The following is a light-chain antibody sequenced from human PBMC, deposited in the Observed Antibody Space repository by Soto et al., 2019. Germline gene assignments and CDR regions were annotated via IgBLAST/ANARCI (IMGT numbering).Light chain of an antibody. CDR1: SGHSSYA. CDR3: QTWGTGIVV. Sequence: QLVLTQSPSASASLGASVKLTCTLSSGHSSYAIAWHQQQPEKGPRYLMKLNSDGSHTKGDGIPDRFSGSSSGAERYLTVSSLQSDAEADYYCQTWGTGIVVFGGGTKLTVL. J-gene: IGLJ2*01. CDR2: LNSDGSH. V-gene: IGLV4-69*01.